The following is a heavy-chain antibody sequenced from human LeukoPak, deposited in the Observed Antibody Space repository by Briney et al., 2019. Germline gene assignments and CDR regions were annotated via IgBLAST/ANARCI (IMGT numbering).Heavy chain of an antibody. Sequence: PGRSLRLSCAASGFTFDDYAMHWVRQAPGKGLEWVSGISWNGGSIGYADSVKGRFTISRDNAKNSLYLQMNSLRAEDTALYYCAKGDYYDSSGYHRWGGDFDYWGQGTLVTVSS. CDR3: AKGDYYDSSGYHRWGGDFDY. J-gene: IGHJ4*02. CDR2: ISWNGGSI. V-gene: IGHV3-9*01. D-gene: IGHD3-22*01. CDR1: GFTFDDYA.